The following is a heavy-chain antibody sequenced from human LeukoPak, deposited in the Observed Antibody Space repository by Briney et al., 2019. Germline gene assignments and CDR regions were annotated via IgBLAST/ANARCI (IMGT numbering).Heavy chain of an antibody. D-gene: IGHD2-2*01. CDR1: GGSISSSSW. V-gene: IGHV4-4*02. CDR3: ARWNVVVPAASHDAFDI. J-gene: IGHJ3*02. Sequence: SGTLSLTCAVSGGSISSSSWWSWVRQPPGKGLEWIGEIYHSGSTNYNPSLKSRVTISVDKSKNQFSLKLSSVTAADTAVYYCARWNVVVPAASHDAFDIWGQGTMVTVSS. CDR2: IYHSGST.